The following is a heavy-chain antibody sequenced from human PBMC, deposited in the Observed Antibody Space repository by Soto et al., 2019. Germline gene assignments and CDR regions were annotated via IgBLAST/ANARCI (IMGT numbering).Heavy chain of an antibody. V-gene: IGHV3-23*01. D-gene: IGHD2-8*01. Sequence: GGSLRLSCAASGFTFSNYAMSWVRQAPGKGLEWVSLVSATAGTTYYTDSVKGQVTISADKSISTAYLQWSSLKASDTAMYYCATLERPYCTNGVCGFDYWGQGTLVTVSS. J-gene: IGHJ4*02. CDR1: GFTFSNYA. CDR3: ATLERPYCTNGVCGFDY. CDR2: VSATAGTT.